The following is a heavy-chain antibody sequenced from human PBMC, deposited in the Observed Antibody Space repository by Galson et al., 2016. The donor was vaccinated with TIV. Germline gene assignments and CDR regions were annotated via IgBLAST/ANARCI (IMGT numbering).Heavy chain of an antibody. Sequence: SLRLSCASSGLAVGSNYMTWVRQAPGKGLEWVSLISDAGNTYYSESVRGRFTISRDNSRNTLYLQMRGLRAEDTAVYYCARDTSQLGSENYYSPRMGLDVWGQGTTVTVSS. J-gene: IGHJ6*02. CDR1: GLAVGSNY. CDR2: ISDAGNT. CDR3: ARDTSQLGSENYYSPRMGLDV. V-gene: IGHV3-66*02. D-gene: IGHD3-10*02.